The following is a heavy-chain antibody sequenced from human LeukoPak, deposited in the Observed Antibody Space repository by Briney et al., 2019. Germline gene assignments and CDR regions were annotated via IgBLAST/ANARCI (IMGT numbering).Heavy chain of an antibody. CDR3: ARGTGLDY. D-gene: IGHD1-14*01. Sequence: PGGSLRLSCAASGFTFSSYSMNWVRQAPGKGLEWVSSISSSSSYIYYADSVKGRFTVSRDNANKSLYLHMNSLRAEDTAVYYCARGTGLDYWGQGTLVTVSS. J-gene: IGHJ4*02. CDR1: GFTFSSYS. V-gene: IGHV3-21*01. CDR2: ISSSSSYI.